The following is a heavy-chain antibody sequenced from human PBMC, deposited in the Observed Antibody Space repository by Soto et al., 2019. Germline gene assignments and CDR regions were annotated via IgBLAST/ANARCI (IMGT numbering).Heavy chain of an antibody. CDR2: IRQSGDRS. CDR3: VTAVRTRLDN. CDR1: GFIFSNFA. D-gene: IGHD3-10*01. Sequence: GGSLRLSCAASGFIFSNFAMYLVRRAPGKGLEWVSSIRQSGDRSSYADSAKGRFTISSDNSKNTLYLQMNGLRLDDTAVYYCVTAVRTRLDNWGPGTLVTVSS. V-gene: IGHV3-23*01. J-gene: IGHJ4*02.